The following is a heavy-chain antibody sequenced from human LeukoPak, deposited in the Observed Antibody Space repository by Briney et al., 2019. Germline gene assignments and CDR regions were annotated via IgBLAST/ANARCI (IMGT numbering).Heavy chain of an antibody. J-gene: IGHJ4*02. CDR1: GGSFSGCY. CDR2: INHSGST. D-gene: IGHD5/OR15-5a*01. V-gene: IGHV4-34*01. CDR3: ARSRVYPFGFRYYFDY. Sequence: SETLSLTCAVYGGSFSGCYWSWIRQPPGKGLEWIGEINHSGSTNYNPSLKSRVTISVDTSKNQFSLKLSSVTAADTAVYYCARSRVYPFGFRYYFDYWGQGTLVTVSS.